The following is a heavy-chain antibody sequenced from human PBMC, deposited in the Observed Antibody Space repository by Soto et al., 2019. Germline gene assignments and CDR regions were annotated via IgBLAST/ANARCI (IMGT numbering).Heavy chain of an antibody. CDR2: IIPIFGTA. Sequence: ASVKVSCKASGGTFSSYAISWVRQAPGQGLEWMGGIIPIFGTANYAQKFQGRVTITADESTSTAYMELSSLRSEDTAVYYCARSVDTAMASLYYYYYGMDVWGQGTTVPVSS. J-gene: IGHJ6*02. CDR1: GGTFSSYA. CDR3: ARSVDTAMASLYYYYYGMDV. V-gene: IGHV1-69*13. D-gene: IGHD5-18*01.